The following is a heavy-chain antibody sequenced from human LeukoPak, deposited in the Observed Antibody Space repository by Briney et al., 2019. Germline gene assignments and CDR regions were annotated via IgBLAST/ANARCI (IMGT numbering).Heavy chain of an antibody. CDR1: GGTFSSYA. CDR2: IIPIFGTA. Sequence: SVKVSCKASGGTFSSYAISWVRQAPGQGLEWMGGIIPIFGTANYAQKFQGRVTITTDESTSTAYMELSSLRSEDTAVYYCARERAYDFWSGYHHGAFDIWGQGTMVTVSS. CDR3: ARERAYDFWSGYHHGAFDI. J-gene: IGHJ3*02. D-gene: IGHD3-3*01. V-gene: IGHV1-69*05.